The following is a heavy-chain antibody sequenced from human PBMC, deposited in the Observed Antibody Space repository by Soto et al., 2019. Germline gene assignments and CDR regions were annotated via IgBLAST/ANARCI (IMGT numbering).Heavy chain of an antibody. Sequence: EVQLLESGGGLVQPGGSLRLSCAASGFTFSSYAMRWVRQAPGKGLEWVSVISGSGDSTYYADSVRGRFTISRDNSKNTLYLQRNSLRSEDTAVYYCAKDRDGAAAGPTKFYGMDVWGQGTTVTVSS. V-gene: IGHV3-23*01. D-gene: IGHD6-13*01. CDR1: GFTFSSYA. CDR2: ISGSGDST. CDR3: AKDRDGAAAGPTKFYGMDV. J-gene: IGHJ6*02.